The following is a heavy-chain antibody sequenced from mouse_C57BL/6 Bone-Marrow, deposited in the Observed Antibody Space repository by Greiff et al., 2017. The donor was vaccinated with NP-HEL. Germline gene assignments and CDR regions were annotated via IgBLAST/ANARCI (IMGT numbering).Heavy chain of an antibody. Sequence: EVQRVESEGGLVQPGSSMKLSCTASGFTFSDYYMAWVRQVPEKGLEWVANINYDGSSTYYLDSLKSRFIISRDNAKNILYLQMSSLKSEDTATYYCARDSTGTSSYWYFDVWGTGTTVTVSS. CDR2: INYDGSST. CDR1: GFTFSDYY. CDR3: ARDSTGTSSYWYFDV. J-gene: IGHJ1*03. V-gene: IGHV5-16*01. D-gene: IGHD4-1*02.